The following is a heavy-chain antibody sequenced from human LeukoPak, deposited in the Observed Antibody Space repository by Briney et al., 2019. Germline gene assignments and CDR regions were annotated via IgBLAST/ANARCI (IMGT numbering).Heavy chain of an antibody. J-gene: IGHJ4*02. D-gene: IGHD1-7*01. Sequence: GGSLRLSCAASGFTFDDYTMHWVRQAPGKGLEWVSLISWDGGSTYYADSVKGRFTISRDNAKKSLYLQMNSLRAEDTAVYYCARDDDWNYEDYWGQGTLVTVSS. CDR3: ARDDDWNYEDY. V-gene: IGHV3-43*01. CDR1: GFTFDDYT. CDR2: ISWDGGST.